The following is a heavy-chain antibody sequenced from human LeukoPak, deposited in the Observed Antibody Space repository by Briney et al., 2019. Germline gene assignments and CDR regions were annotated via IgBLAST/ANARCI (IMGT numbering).Heavy chain of an antibody. CDR2: ISAYNGNT. J-gene: IGHJ4*02. CDR1: GYTFTSYG. V-gene: IGHV1-18*01. CDR3: AREYCSGGSCYSADY. Sequence: ASVKVSCKASGYTFTSYGISWVRQAPGQGLEWMGWISAYNGNTNYAQKLQGRVTMTTDTSTSTAYVELRSLRSDDTAVYYCAREYCSGGSCYSADYWGQGTLVTVCS. D-gene: IGHD2-15*01.